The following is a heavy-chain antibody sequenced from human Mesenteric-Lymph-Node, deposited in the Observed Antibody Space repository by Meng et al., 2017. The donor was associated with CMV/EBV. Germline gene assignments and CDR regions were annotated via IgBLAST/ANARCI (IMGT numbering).Heavy chain of an antibody. V-gene: IGHV1-8*02. Sequence: KVSCKASGYTFTSYDINGVRQATGQGLEWMGWMNPNSGNTGYAQKFQGRVTMTRNTSISTAYMELSSLRSEDTAVYYCTRPSGSEDYWGQGTLVTVSS. J-gene: IGHJ4*02. D-gene: IGHD7-27*01. CDR3: TRPSGSEDY. CDR1: GYTFTSYD. CDR2: MNPNSGNT.